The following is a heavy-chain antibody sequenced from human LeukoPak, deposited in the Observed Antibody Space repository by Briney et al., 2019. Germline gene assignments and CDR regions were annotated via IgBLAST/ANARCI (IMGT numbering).Heavy chain of an antibody. CDR1: GYTFTSYG. J-gene: IGHJ4*02. D-gene: IGHD6-19*01. Sequence: ASVKVSCKASGYTFTSYGISWVRQAPGQGLEWMGWISAYNGNTNYAQKLQGRVTKTTDTSTSTAYMELRGLRSDDTAVYYCARDLSVAGPFDYWGQGTLVTVSS. V-gene: IGHV1-18*01. CDR2: ISAYNGNT. CDR3: ARDLSVAGPFDY.